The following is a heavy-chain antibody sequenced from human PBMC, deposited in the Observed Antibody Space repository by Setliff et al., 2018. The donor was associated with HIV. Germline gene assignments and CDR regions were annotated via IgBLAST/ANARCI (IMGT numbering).Heavy chain of an antibody. CDR1: GGSFSDYS. D-gene: IGHD2-21*01. V-gene: IGHV4-34*01. Sequence: SETLSLTCVVYGGSFSDYSWTWIRQPPGKGLEWIGCTYDSGSTDYNPSLKSRVTMSVDTSKNQFSLKLGSVTAADTAVYYCATIDYYSVWGKGTTVTVSS. CDR3: ATIDYYSV. CDR2: TYDSGST. J-gene: IGHJ6*04.